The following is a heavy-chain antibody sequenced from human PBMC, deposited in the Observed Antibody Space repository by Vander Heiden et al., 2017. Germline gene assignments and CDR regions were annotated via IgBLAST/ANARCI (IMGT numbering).Heavy chain of an antibody. Sequence: LQLQESGPGLVKPSETLSLTCTVSCSSLSSSRYYWGWSRQPPGKGLEWIGSIYYSGSTYYNPALKSRVTISVDTSKNQFSLKRSSVTAADTAVYYCAASGWYPRSYYYGMDVWGQGTTVTVSS. V-gene: IGHV4-39*01. CDR3: AASGWYPRSYYYGMDV. CDR1: CSSLSSSRYY. D-gene: IGHD6-19*01. CDR2: IYYSGST. J-gene: IGHJ6*02.